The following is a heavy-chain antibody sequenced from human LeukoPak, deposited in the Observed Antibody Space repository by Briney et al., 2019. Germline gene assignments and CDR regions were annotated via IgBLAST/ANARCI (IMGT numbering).Heavy chain of an antibody. D-gene: IGHD3-10*01. J-gene: IGHJ4*02. CDR2: ISGDGGIT. CDR3: AKPQHYGRGEFDY. V-gene: IGHV3-43*02. Sequence: GGSLRLSCAASGFNFDDYAMDWVRQAPGRGLEWVSLISGDGGITYYADFVKGRFTISRDNSKNSLYLQMNSLRTEDTALYYCAKPQHYGRGEFDYWGQGTLVTVSS. CDR1: GFNFDDYA.